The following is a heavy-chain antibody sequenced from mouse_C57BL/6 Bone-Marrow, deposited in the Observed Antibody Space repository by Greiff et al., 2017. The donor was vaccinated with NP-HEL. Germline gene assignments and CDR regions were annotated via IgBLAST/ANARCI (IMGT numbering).Heavy chain of an antibody. J-gene: IGHJ1*03. CDR3: ARVLITTVVAPGYFDV. D-gene: IGHD1-1*01. V-gene: IGHV1-55*01. Sequence: VQLQQPGAELVKPGASVKMSCKASGYTFTSYWITWVKQRPGQGLEWIGDIYPGSGSTNYNEKFKSKATLTVDTSSSTAYMQLSSLTSEDSAVYYCARVLITTVVAPGYFDVWGTGTTVTVSS. CDR1: GYTFTSYW. CDR2: IYPGSGST.